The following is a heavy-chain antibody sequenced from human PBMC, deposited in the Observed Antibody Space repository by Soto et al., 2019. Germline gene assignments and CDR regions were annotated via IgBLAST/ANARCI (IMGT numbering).Heavy chain of an antibody. CDR3: ARDFDGVVRSGMDV. J-gene: IGHJ6*02. D-gene: IGHD3-3*01. CDR2: IYYSGST. V-gene: IGHV4-30-4*01. Sequence: QVQLQESGPGLVKPSQTLSLTCTVSGGSISSGDYYWSWIRQPPGKGLEWIGYIYYSGSTYYNPSLKRRVTISEDTSKNQFSLKLSSVAAADTAVYYCARDFDGVVRSGMDVWGQGTTVTVSS. CDR1: GGSISSGDYY.